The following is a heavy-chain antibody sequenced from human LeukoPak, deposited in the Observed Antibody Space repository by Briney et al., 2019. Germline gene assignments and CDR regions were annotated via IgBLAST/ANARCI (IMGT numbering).Heavy chain of an antibody. V-gene: IGHV4-59*08. CDR2: IYYSGST. Sequence: SETLSLTCTVSGGSISSYYWSWIRQPPGKGLEWIGYIYYSGSTNYNPSLKSRVTISVDTSKNLFSLKLSSVTAADTAVYYCARHPSGSSWFDFYFDYWGQGTLVTVSS. CDR3: ARHPSGSSWFDFYFDY. J-gene: IGHJ4*02. D-gene: IGHD6-13*01. CDR1: GGSISSYY.